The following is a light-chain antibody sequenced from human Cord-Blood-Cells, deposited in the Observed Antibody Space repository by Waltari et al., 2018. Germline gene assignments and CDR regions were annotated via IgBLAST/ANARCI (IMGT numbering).Light chain of an antibody. CDR2: GNS. CDR1: SSNNGAGYH. Sequence: QSVLTQPPSVSWAPGQRVTISCTGTSSNNGAGYHVHWYQQRPGTAPKLLIYGNSNRPSWVPDRFSGSKSGTSASLAITGLQAEDEADYYCQSYDSSLSVVFGGGTKLTVL. CDR3: QSYDSSLSVV. V-gene: IGLV1-40*01. J-gene: IGLJ2*01.